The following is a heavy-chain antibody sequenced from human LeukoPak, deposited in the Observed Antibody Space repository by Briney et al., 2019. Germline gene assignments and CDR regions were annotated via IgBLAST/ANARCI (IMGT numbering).Heavy chain of an antibody. CDR3: ARDYILPLETDNGDGFAI. D-gene: IGHD3-3*02. J-gene: IGHJ3*02. Sequence: ASVKLSCKASGYTFRQYSISWVRQAPGKGFEWMGWVSPSDTTRVYAQEFQGRVTMTADTNTNTVSMELRSLRFDDTAVYFCARDYILPLETDNGDGFAIWGQGTVVTVSS. CDR2: VSPSDTTR. V-gene: IGHV1-18*01. CDR1: GYTFRQYS.